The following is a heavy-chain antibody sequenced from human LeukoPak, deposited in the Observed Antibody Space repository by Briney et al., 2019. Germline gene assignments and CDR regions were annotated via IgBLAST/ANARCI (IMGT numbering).Heavy chain of an antibody. CDR2: INPNSGGT. CDR1: GYTFTGYY. Sequence: ASVKVSCKASGYTFTGYYMHWVRQAPGQGLEWMGWINPNSGGTNYAQKFQGRVSMTRDTSISTAYMQVGRLRSDDTAVYYCARSPHILTGENFDYWGQGTLLTVSS. V-gene: IGHV1-2*02. D-gene: IGHD3-9*01. J-gene: IGHJ4*02. CDR3: ARSPHILTGENFDY.